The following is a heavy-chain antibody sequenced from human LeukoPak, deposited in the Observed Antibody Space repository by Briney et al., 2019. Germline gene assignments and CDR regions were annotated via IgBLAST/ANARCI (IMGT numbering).Heavy chain of an antibody. CDR2: IYPGDSDT. V-gene: IGHV5-51*01. Sequence: GGSLKISCKGSGYSFTSYWIGWVRQMPGKGLEWMGIIYPGDSDTRYSPSFQGQVTISADKSISTANLQWSSLKASDTAMYYCARGIGRTDFTPYWYFDLWGRGTLVTVSS. J-gene: IGHJ2*01. D-gene: IGHD2-15*01. CDR1: GYSFTSYW. CDR3: ARGIGRTDFTPYWYFDL.